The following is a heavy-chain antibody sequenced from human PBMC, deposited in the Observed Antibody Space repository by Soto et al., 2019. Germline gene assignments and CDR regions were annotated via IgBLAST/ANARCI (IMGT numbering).Heavy chain of an antibody. V-gene: IGHV4-4*07. J-gene: IGHJ5*02. D-gene: IGHD1-1*01. Sequence: SETLSLTCTVSGASISGFYWSWIRKSAGKGLEWIGRIYATGSTDYNPSLKSRVMMSVDTSKKQFSLKLRSVTAADTAVYYCVRDGTKTLRDWFDPWGQGMSVTVSS. CDR3: VRDGTKTLRDWFDP. CDR1: GASISGFY. CDR2: IYATGST.